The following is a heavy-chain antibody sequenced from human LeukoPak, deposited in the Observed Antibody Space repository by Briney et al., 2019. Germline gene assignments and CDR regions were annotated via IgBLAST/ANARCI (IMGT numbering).Heavy chain of an antibody. V-gene: IGHV3-7*01. CDR3: ARDRDYDDGFLPGY. D-gene: IGHD4-17*01. J-gene: IGHJ4*02. CDR2: IKQDGSEK. CDR1: GFTFSSYW. Sequence: PGGSLRLSCAASGFTFSSYWMSWVRQAPGKGLEWVANIKQDGSEKYYVDSVKGRFTISRDNAKNSLYLQMNSLRAEDTAVYYCARDRDYDDGFLPGYWGQGTLVTVSS.